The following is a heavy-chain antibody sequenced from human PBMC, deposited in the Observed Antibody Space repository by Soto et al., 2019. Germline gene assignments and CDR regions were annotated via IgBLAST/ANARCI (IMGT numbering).Heavy chain of an antibody. CDR1: GFTFSSYA. J-gene: IGHJ6*02. V-gene: IGHV3-30-3*01. CDR2: ISYDGSNK. CDR3: ARDGGSEWWELFYYGMDV. D-gene: IGHD1-26*01. Sequence: GGSLRLSCAASGFTFSSYAMHWVRQAPGKGLEWVAVISYDGSNKYYADSVKGRFTISRDNSKNTLYLQMNSLRAEDTAVYYCARDGGSEWWELFYYGMDVWGQGTTVTVSS.